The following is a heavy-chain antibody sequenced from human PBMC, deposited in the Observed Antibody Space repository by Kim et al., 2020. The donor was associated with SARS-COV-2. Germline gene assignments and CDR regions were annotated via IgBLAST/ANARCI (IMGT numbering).Heavy chain of an antibody. CDR1: GFTFSSYA. Sequence: GESLRLSCAASGFTFSSYAMHWVRQAPGKGLEWVAVISYDGSNKYYADSVKGRFTISRDNSKNTLYLQMNSLRAEDTAVYYCARNEQTYQLLPTTYYYYGMDVWGQGTTVTVSS. J-gene: IGHJ6*02. CDR2: ISYDGSNK. D-gene: IGHD2-2*01. V-gene: IGHV3-30*04. CDR3: ARNEQTYQLLPTTYYYYGMDV.